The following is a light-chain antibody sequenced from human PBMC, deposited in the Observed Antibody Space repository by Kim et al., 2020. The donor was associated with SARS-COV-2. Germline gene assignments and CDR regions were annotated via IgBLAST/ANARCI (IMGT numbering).Light chain of an antibody. V-gene: IGKV3-11*01. CDR3: QRHNNWPPWT. CDR2: TAS. Sequence: EIVLTQSPATLSLSPGERATLSCRASQSVSRYLAWYQQKPGQAPRLLIYTASNSATGIPARFSGSGSETDFALTISSLGPEDVAVDYYQRHNNWPPWTFGQGTKVDIK. J-gene: IGKJ1*01. CDR1: QSVSRY.